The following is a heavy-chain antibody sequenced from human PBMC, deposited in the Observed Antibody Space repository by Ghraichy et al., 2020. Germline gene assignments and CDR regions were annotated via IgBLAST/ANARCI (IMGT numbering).Heavy chain of an antibody. J-gene: IGHJ4*02. CDR2: INHSGST. CDR3: ARRGWLVPTPPFDY. V-gene: IGHV4-34*01. Sequence: SETLSLTCAVYGGSFSGYYWSWIRQPPGKGLEWIGEINHSGSTNYNPSLKSRVTISVDTSKNQFSLKLSSVTAADTAVYYCARRGWLVPTPPFDYWGQGTLVTVSS. CDR1: GGSFSGYY. D-gene: IGHD6-19*01.